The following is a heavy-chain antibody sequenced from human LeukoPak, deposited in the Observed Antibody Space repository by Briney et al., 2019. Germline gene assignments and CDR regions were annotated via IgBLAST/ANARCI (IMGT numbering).Heavy chain of an antibody. D-gene: IGHD3-3*01. CDR2: IYSGGST. V-gene: IGHV3-53*01. Sequence: GGSLRLSCAASGFTVSSNYMSWVRQAPGKGLEWVSVIYSGGSTYYADSVKGRFTISRDNSKNTLYLQMNRLRAEDTAVYYCARANTYYDFWKAFDYWGQGTLVTVSS. J-gene: IGHJ4*02. CDR1: GFTVSSNY. CDR3: ARANTYYDFWKAFDY.